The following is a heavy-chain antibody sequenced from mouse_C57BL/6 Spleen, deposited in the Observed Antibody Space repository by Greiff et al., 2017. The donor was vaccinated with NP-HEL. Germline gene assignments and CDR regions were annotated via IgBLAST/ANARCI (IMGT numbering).Heavy chain of an antibody. CDR1: GYTFTDHT. V-gene: IGHV1-78*01. CDR3: ARSRAYYSNYVGYFDY. Sequence: VQVVESDAELVKPGASVKISCKVSGYTFTDHTIHWMKQRPEQGLEWIGYIYPRDGSTKYNEKFKGKATLTADKSSSTAYMQLNSLTSEDSAVYFCARSRAYYSNYVGYFDYWGQGTTLTVSS. J-gene: IGHJ2*01. CDR2: IYPRDGST. D-gene: IGHD2-5*01.